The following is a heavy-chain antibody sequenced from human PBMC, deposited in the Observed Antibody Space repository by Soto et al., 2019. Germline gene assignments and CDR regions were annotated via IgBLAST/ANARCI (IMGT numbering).Heavy chain of an antibody. D-gene: IGHD3-3*01. Sequence: QVLLAQSGAEVKKPGSSVKVSCQTSRGTFNTSPISWVRQAPGQGLEWLGDIVPVFGMANYAQQFQDRLNLTAEESTTSVFVQVSRLKAEDTAVYFCAAPHLRGRQYDYRSPATASLYHSGLGVWGKGTTVIVSS. CDR1: RGTFNTSP. J-gene: IGHJ6*04. V-gene: IGHV1-69*01. CDR3: AAPHLRGRQYDYRSPATASLYHSGLGV. CDR2: IVPVFGMA.